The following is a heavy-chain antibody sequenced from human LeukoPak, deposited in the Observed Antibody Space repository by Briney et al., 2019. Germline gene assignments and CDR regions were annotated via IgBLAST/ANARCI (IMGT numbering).Heavy chain of an antibody. CDR2: ITSGGGST. CDR1: GFTFSSYA. D-gene: IGHD2-2*01. Sequence: PGGSLRLSCAASGFTFSSYAMSWVRQAPGKGLEWVSTITSGGGSTYYADSVKGQFTISRDNSKNTLYLQMNSLRAEDTAVYYCAKDRSDCRGTSCLLLVCWGQGTLVTVSS. CDR3: AKDRSDCRGTSCLLLVC. J-gene: IGHJ4*02. V-gene: IGHV3-23*01.